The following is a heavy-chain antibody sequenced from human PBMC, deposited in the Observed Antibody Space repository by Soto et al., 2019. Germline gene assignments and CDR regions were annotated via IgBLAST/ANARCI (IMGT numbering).Heavy chain of an antibody. CDR1: GFTFSDYA. Sequence: GGSLRLSCAASGFTFSDYAMHWVRQAPGKGLEWVAVVSHDGRNTHYADSMKGRFTISRDSSKNTVSLEMTSLRAEDTAVYYCARHPERIAQVGWFDPWGQGTLVTVSS. D-gene: IGHD6-13*01. CDR2: VSHDGRNT. V-gene: IGHV3-30*03. J-gene: IGHJ5*02. CDR3: ARHPERIAQVGWFDP.